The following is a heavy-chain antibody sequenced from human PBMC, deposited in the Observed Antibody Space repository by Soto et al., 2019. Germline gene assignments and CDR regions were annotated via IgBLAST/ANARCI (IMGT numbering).Heavy chain of an antibody. Sequence: GGSLRLSCAASGFTFSSYAMHWVRQAPGKGLEWVAVISYDGSNKYYADSVKGRFTISRDNSKNTLYLQMNSLRAEDTAVYYCARDYDFWSGYHGKNFDYWGQGTLVTVSS. D-gene: IGHD3-3*01. CDR3: ARDYDFWSGYHGKNFDY. CDR2: ISYDGSNK. CDR1: GFTFSSYA. J-gene: IGHJ4*02. V-gene: IGHV3-30-3*01.